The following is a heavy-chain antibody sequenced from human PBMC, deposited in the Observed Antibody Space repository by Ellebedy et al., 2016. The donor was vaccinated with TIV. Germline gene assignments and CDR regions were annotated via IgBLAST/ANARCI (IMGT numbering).Heavy chain of an antibody. D-gene: IGHD6-13*01. CDR2: ISTSSSYI. CDR3: ARARYSNTPFDY. CDR1: GFTFSDYY. V-gene: IGHV3-11*06. J-gene: IGHJ4*02. Sequence: PGGSLRLSCAASGFTFSDYYMSWIRQAPGKGLEWVSYISTSSSYIYYADSVKGRFTISRDNAKNSLYLQMNSLRAEDTAVYYCARARYSNTPFDYWGQGTLVTVSS.